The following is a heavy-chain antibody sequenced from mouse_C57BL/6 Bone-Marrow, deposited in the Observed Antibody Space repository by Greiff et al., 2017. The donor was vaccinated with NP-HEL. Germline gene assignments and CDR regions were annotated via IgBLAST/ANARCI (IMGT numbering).Heavy chain of an antibody. V-gene: IGHV7-3*01. CDR1: GFTFTDSY. J-gene: IGHJ2*01. CDR2: IRNKANGYTT. D-gene: IGHD1-1*01. Sequence: DVMLVESGGGLVQPGGSLSLSCAASGFTFTDSYMSWVRQPPGKALAWLGFIRNKANGYTTEYSASVRGRFTISRDNSQSILYLQMNALIAEDSATYYCARYNYGSSLFDYWGQGTTLTVSS. CDR3: ARYNYGSSLFDY.